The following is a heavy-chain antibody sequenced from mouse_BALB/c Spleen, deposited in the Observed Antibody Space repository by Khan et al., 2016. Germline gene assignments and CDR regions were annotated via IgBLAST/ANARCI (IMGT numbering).Heavy chain of an antibody. CDR1: GFNIKDNY. CDR3: AGSVYCCSYAMVS. V-gene: IGHV14-3*02. J-gene: IGHJ4*01. Sequence: VQLQQSGAELVKPGASVKLSCTASGFNIKDNYMHWVKQRPEQGLEWIGRIDPANGNTKYDPKFQGKATMTADTSSNTAYLQLSSLTSEDNAVYTCAGSVYCCSYAMVSWGHRTSVTTSS. CDR2: IDPANGNT. D-gene: IGHD3-1*01.